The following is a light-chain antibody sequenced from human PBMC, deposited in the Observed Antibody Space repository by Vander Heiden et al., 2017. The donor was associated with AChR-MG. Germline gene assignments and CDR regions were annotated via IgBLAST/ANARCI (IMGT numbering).Light chain of an antibody. CDR1: TGAVTSGYY. CDR3: LLYQGGGQV. J-gene: IGLJ3*02. V-gene: IGLV7-43*01. CDR2: STT. Sequence: QPVVTQEPSLTLSPGGPVPLTCPSSTGAVTSGYYPKWFQQKPGQPPRPLIYSTTTKHAWTPARFAGSLRGGKAALTLSGAQPEDEADYYCLLYQGGGQVFGGGTKLTVL.